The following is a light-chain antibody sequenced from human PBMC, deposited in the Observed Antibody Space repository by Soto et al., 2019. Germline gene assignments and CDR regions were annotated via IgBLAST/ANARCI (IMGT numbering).Light chain of an antibody. V-gene: IGLV2-8*01. J-gene: IGLJ2*01. CDR1: ISDVGGYNH. CDR2: GVN. Sequence: QSALTQPPSASGSPGQSVTISCSGTISDVGGYNHVSWYQQHPGKAPRLMIYGVNRRPSGVPDRFSGSKSGNTASLTVSGLQAEDEADYYCSSYAGNKIIFGGGTTLTVL. CDR3: SSYAGNKII.